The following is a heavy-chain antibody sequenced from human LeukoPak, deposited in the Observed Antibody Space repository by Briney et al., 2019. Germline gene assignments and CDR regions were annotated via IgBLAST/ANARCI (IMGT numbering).Heavy chain of an antibody. CDR2: IWYDGTNK. J-gene: IGHJ4*02. CDR1: GFTLSNYG. Sequence: GGSLRLSCAVSGFTLSNYGMHWVRQAPGRGLEWVAVIWYDGTNKYYADSVRGRFTIPRDSSKNTLYLQMNSLRAEDTAVYYCAKSGRNWAYLEYWGQGTLVTVSS. D-gene: IGHD7-27*01. V-gene: IGHV3-33*06. CDR3: AKSGRNWAYLEY.